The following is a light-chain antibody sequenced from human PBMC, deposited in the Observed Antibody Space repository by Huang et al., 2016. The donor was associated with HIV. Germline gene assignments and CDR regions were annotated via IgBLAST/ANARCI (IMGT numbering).Light chain of an antibody. Sequence: EIVLTQSPATLSLSPGERATLSCRASQSVGGYLAWYQQKPGQAPRLLIYDTSTRATGIPARFSGGGSETDFTLTISSLEPEDFAVYYCQQPGSFGQGTKVDIK. CDR2: DTS. CDR3: QQPGS. CDR1: QSVGGY. J-gene: IGKJ2*01. V-gene: IGKV3-11*01.